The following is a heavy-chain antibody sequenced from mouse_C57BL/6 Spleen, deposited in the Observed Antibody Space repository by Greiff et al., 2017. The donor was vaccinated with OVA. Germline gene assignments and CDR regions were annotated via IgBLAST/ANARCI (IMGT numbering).Heavy chain of an antibody. J-gene: IGHJ3*01. Sequence: QVQLQQPGAELVMPGASVKLSCKASGYTFTSYWMHWVKQRPGQGLEWIGEIDPSDSYTNYNQKFKGKSTLTVDKSSSTAYMQLSSLTSEDSAVYYCARGSPNPFAGWGQGALVTVSA. D-gene: IGHD6-1*01. CDR1: GYTFTSYW. V-gene: IGHV1-69*01. CDR3: ARGSPNPFAG. CDR2: IDPSDSYT.